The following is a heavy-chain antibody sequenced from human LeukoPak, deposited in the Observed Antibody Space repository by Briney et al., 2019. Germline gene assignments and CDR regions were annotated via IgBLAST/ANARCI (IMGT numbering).Heavy chain of an antibody. J-gene: IGHJ4*02. CDR2: ISYDGSNK. Sequence: GRSLRLSCAASGFSFSRCAMHWVRQAPGKGLEWVAVISYDGSNKYYADSVKGRFTISRDNSKNTLYLQMNSLRAEDTAVYYCARTGIAAAGTGNYFDYWGQGTLVTVSS. V-gene: IGHV3-30*04. CDR1: GFSFSRCA. CDR3: ARTGIAAAGTGNYFDY. D-gene: IGHD6-13*01.